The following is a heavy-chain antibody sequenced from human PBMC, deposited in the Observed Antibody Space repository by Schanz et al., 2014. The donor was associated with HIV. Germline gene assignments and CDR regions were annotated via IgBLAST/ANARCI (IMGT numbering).Heavy chain of an antibody. CDR3: ARHLMVVPAASDNGVDP. J-gene: IGHJ5*02. V-gene: IGHV1-18*01. Sequence: QVQLVQSGDEVKKPGASVKVSCKASGYTFSTYGISWVRQAPGQGLEWMGWINAYNGNTHYAQKFQGRVTMTTDTSTSTAYMERRALRSDVTAVEYSARHLMVVPAASDNGVDPWGQGTLVTVSS. CDR1: GYTFSTYG. D-gene: IGHD2-2*01. CDR2: INAYNGNT.